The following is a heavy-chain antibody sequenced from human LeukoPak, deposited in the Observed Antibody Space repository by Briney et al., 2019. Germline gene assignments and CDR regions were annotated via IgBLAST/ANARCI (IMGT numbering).Heavy chain of an antibody. CDR3: ARAWSRVDAFDI. V-gene: IGHV3-7*01. D-gene: IGHD2-8*02. Sequence: GGSLRLSCAASGFTFSSYAMHWVRQAPGKGLEGVANINQDGSEKHYVDSVKGRFTISRDNAQSSLYLQMNSLRAEDTAIYFCARAWSRVDAFDIWGQGTTVIVSS. J-gene: IGHJ3*02. CDR1: GFTFSSYA. CDR2: INQDGSEK.